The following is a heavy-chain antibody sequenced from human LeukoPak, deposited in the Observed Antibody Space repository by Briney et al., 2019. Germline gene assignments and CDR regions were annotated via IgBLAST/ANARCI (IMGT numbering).Heavy chain of an antibody. J-gene: IGHJ4*02. D-gene: IGHD5-24*01. CDR3: AKGKEMATIWDYFDY. CDR2: ISGGGGST. V-gene: IGHV3-23*01. Sequence: GGSLRLSCAASGFTFSSYAMSWVRQAPGKGLEWVSAISGGGGSTYYADSVKGRFTISRDNSKNTLYLQMNSLRAEDTAVYYCAKGKEMATIWDYFDYWGQGTLVTVSS. CDR1: GFTFSSYA.